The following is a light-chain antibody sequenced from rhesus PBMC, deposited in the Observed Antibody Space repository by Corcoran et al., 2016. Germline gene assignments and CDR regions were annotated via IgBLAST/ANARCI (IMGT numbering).Light chain of an antibody. CDR2: WAS. J-gene: IGKJ4*01. CDR3: QQHYSSPLT. Sequence: DIVMTQSPDSLAVSLGERVTINCKSSQSLLYSSNNKNYLAWYQQKPGKAPKLLIYWASTRESGVPNRFSGSGSGTDFTLTIRGLQAEDVAVYYCQQHYSSPLTFGGGTKVELK. V-gene: IGKV4-1*01. CDR1: QSLLYSSNNKNY.